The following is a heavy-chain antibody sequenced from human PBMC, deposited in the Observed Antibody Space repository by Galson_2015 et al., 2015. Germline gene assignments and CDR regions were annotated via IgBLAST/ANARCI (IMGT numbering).Heavy chain of an antibody. CDR2: IIPIFGTA. J-gene: IGHJ5*02. CDR1: GGTFSSYA. CDR3: ARVNGLGYCSGGSCANWFDP. Sequence: SVKVSCKASGGTFSSYAISWVRQAPGQGLEWMGGIIPIFGTANYAQKFQGRVTITADESTSTAYMELSSLRSEDTAVYYCARVNGLGYCSGGSCANWFDPWGQGTLVTVSS. D-gene: IGHD2-15*01. V-gene: IGHV1-69*13.